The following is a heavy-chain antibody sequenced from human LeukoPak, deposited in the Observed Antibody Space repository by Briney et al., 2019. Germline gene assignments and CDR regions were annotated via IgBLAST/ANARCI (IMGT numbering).Heavy chain of an antibody. CDR2: IYNSGST. D-gene: IGHD3-16*02. V-gene: IGHV4-59*01. Sequence: SETLSLTCTISGGSISSYYWSWIRQPPGKGLEWIGNIYNSGSTNYNPSLKSRVTISVDTSKNQFSLKLSSVTAADTAVYYCARDHHYDYVWGSYRFEPWGQGTLVTVSS. CDR1: GGSISSYY. CDR3: ARDHHYDYVWGSYRFEP. J-gene: IGHJ5*02.